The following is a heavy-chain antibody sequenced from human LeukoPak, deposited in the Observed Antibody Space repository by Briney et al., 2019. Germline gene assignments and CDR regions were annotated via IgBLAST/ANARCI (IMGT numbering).Heavy chain of an antibody. J-gene: IGHJ4*02. CDR3: ARGGGAAAGTSGRYYFDY. CDR2: INHSGST. CDR1: GFTFSSYA. V-gene: IGHV4-34*01. Sequence: GSLRLSCAASGFTFSSYAMSWIRQPPGKGLEWIGEINHSGSTNYNPSLKSRVTISVDTSKNQFSLKLSSVTAADTAVYYCARGGGAAAGTSGRYYFDYWGQGTLVTVSS. D-gene: IGHD6-13*01.